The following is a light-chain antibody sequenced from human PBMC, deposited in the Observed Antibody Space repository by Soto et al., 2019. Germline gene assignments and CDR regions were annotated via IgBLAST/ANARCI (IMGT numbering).Light chain of an antibody. Sequence: EIVLTQSPGTLSLSQGERATLPCRASQSVTRNYLAWYQQKPGQAPRLLIYGASNRATGIPDRFSGSASGTDFTLTISRLEPEDFAVYYWQQYGSSPLTFGGGTKVEIK. CDR1: QSVTRNY. CDR3: QQYGSSPLT. CDR2: GAS. V-gene: IGKV3-20*01. J-gene: IGKJ4*01.